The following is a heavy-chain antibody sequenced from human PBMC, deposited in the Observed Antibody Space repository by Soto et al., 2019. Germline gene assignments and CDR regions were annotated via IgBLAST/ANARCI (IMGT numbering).Heavy chain of an antibody. CDR2: IYPGDSDT. CDR3: ARHRIVIPAGTVYYYYGMDV. Sequence: LKISWKGCGYSFTSYWIGWVRQMPGKGLEWMGIIYPGDSDTRYSPSFQGQVTISADKSISTAYLQWSSLKASDTAMYYCARHRIVIPAGTVYYYYGMDVWGQGTTVTVSS. V-gene: IGHV5-51*01. CDR1: GYSFTSYW. J-gene: IGHJ6*02. D-gene: IGHD6-19*01.